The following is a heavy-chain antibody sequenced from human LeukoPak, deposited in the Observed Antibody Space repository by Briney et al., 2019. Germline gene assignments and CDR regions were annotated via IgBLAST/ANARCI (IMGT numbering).Heavy chain of an antibody. CDR3: ARGRVYYDSSGYQGLDY. CDR2: INPSGGST. Sequence: ASVKVSRKASGYTFTSYYMHWVRQAPGQGLEWMGIINPSGGSTSYAQKFQGRVTMTRDTSTSTVYMELSSLRSEDTAVYYCARGRVYYDSSGYQGLDYWGQGTLVTVSS. D-gene: IGHD3-22*01. V-gene: IGHV1-46*01. J-gene: IGHJ4*02. CDR1: GYTFTSYY.